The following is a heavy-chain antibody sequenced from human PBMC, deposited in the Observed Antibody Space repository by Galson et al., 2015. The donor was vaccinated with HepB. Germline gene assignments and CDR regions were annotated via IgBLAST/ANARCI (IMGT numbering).Heavy chain of an antibody. V-gene: IGHV1-18*01. J-gene: IGHJ4*02. CDR2: ISAYNGNT. D-gene: IGHD5-18*01. Sequence: SVKVSCKASGYTFTGYGISWVRQAPGQGLEWMGWISAYNGNTNYTQKLQDRVTMTTDTSTSTAYMELRSLRSDDTAVYYCARLGYSYGLGYFDYWGQGTLVTVSS. CDR3: ARLGYSYGLGYFDY. CDR1: GYTFTGYG.